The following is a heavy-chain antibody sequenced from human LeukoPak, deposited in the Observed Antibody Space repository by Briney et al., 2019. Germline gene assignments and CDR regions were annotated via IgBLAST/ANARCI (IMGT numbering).Heavy chain of an antibody. CDR3: ARDDRRLTGSAFDI. D-gene: IGHD7-27*01. V-gene: IGHV3-53*01. Sequence: GGSLRLSCAASGFTVSSNYMSWVRQAPGKGLAWVSVIYSGGSTYYADSVKGRFTISRDNSKNTLYLQMNSLRAEDTAVYYCARDDRRLTGSAFDIWGQGTMVTVSS. CDR2: IYSGGST. J-gene: IGHJ3*02. CDR1: GFTVSSNY.